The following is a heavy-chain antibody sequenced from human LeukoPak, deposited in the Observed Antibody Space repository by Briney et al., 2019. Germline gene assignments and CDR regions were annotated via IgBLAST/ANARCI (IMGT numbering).Heavy chain of an antibody. CDR1: GYTFTSYY. Sequence: GASVKVSCKASGYTFTSYYMHWVRQAPGQGLEWMGIINPSGGSTGYAQKFQGRVTMTRDTSTSTVYMELSSLRSEDTAVYYCARGASGDSSGYYPTYWGQGTLVTVSS. D-gene: IGHD3-22*01. J-gene: IGHJ4*02. CDR2: INPSGGST. V-gene: IGHV1-46*01. CDR3: ARGASGDSSGYYPTY.